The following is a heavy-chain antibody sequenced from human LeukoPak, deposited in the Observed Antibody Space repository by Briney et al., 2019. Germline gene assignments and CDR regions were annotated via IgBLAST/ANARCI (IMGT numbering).Heavy chain of an antibody. J-gene: IGHJ2*01. CDR3: ARIYYYDSSGYSTIYWYFDL. V-gene: IGHV4-59*01. CDR2: IYYRGST. Sequence: SETLSLTCTVSGGSISSYYWSWIRQPPGKGLEWIGYIYYRGSTNYNPSLKSRVTISVDTSKNQFSLKLSSVTAADTAVYYCARIYYYDSSGYSTIYWYFDLWGRGTLVTVSS. CDR1: GGSISSYY. D-gene: IGHD3-22*01.